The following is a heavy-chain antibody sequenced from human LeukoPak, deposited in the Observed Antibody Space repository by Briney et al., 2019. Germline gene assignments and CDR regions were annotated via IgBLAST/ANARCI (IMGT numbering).Heavy chain of an antibody. J-gene: IGHJ4*02. CDR2: ISSSSRYI. Sequence: PGGSLRLSCVTSGLTFNNAWMSWVRQAPGKGLEWVSSISSSSRYINYADSVKGRFTISRDNAKNSLYLQMNSLRAEDTAVYYCAVQSSGAVYWGQGTLVTVSS. V-gene: IGHV3-21*01. CDR1: GLTFNNAW. CDR3: AVQSSGAVY. D-gene: IGHD6-19*01.